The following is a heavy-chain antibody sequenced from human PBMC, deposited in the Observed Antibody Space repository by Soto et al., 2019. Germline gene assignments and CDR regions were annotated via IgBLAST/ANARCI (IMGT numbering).Heavy chain of an antibody. V-gene: IGHV5-51*01. CDR3: ARRSEYHGGSAKYYGLGV. CDR1: GYTFTNNW. Sequence: GESLKISCKVSGYTFTNNWVGWVRQMPGKGLEWMGIIYPGDSDTRYSPSFQGQVTISVDKSIATAYLQWSSLKASDTAMYYCARRSEYHGGSAKYYGLGVWGRGP. J-gene: IGHJ6*04. D-gene: IGHD3-10*01. CDR2: IYPGDSDT.